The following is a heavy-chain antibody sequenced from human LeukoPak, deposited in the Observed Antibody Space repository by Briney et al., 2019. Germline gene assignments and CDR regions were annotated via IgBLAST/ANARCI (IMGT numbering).Heavy chain of an antibody. CDR1: GGSFSGYY. Sequence: SETLSLTCAVYGGSFSGYYWSWIRQPPGRGLEWIGEISQSGSTNYNPSLKSRITMSVDTSKNQFSLQLRSMTAADTAVYYCARRITMIVVVAYNWFDPWGQGTLVTVSS. D-gene: IGHD3-22*01. V-gene: IGHV4-34*01. CDR2: ISQSGST. J-gene: IGHJ5*02. CDR3: ARRITMIVVVAYNWFDP.